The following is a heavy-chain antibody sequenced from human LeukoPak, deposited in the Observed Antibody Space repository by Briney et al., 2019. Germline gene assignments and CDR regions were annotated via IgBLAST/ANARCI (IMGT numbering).Heavy chain of an antibody. J-gene: IGHJ4*02. CDR3: AKENHIDYYGSGSFYTNFDY. V-gene: IGHV3-30*18. Sequence: PGGSLRLSCAASGFTFSSYGMHWVRQAPGKGLEWVAVISYDGSNKYYADSVKGRFTISRDNSKNTLYLQMNSLRAEDTAVYYCAKENHIDYYGSGSFYTNFDYWGQGTLVTVSS. CDR1: GFTFSSYG. CDR2: ISYDGSNK. D-gene: IGHD3-10*01.